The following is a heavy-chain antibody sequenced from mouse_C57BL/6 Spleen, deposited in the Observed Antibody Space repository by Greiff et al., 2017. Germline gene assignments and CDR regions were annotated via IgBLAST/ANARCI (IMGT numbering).Heavy chain of an antibody. CDR3: ARDRYDVYVYY. V-gene: IGHV1-85*01. CDR2: IYPRDGGT. J-gene: IGHJ2*01. D-gene: IGHD2-3*01. CDR1: GYTFTSYD. Sequence: VQLHQSGPELVKPGASVKLSCKASGYTFTSYDINWVKQRPGQGLEWIGWIYPRDGGTKYNEKFKGKATLTVDKSSSTAYMALLSLTSEDSSVYFCARDRYDVYVYYWGQGTTLTVSS.